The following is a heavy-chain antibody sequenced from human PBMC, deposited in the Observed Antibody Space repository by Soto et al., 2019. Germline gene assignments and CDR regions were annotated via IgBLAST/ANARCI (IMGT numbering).Heavy chain of an antibody. CDR2: VFYNGTT. V-gene: IGHV4-59*13. D-gene: IGHD5-18*01. Sequence: SETLSLTCTVSGGYMYSYYWTCVRQPPRKGLEWIVNVFYNGTTSYSPSLKSRVAISVDTSKNPFSLKLNSVSAADTAVYYCARGRGNNDGFFAYWGQRALVTVS. CDR3: ARGRGNNDGFFAY. J-gene: IGHJ4*02. CDR1: GGYMYSYY.